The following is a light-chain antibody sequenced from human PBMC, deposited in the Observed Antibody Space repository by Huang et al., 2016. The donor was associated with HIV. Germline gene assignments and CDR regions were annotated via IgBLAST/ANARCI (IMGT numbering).Light chain of an antibody. CDR3: QQYNNWPRT. CDR1: QGVGSN. CDR2: DAA. V-gene: IGKV3-15*01. Sequence: EMVMTQSPDTLSVSLGERATLSCRASQGVGSNLAWYQQKPGQAPSLLIYDAATRVAGIPARCSGSGSETAFTLTIRSLQSEDFAVYYCQQYNNWPRTFGQGTKLEIK. J-gene: IGKJ2*01.